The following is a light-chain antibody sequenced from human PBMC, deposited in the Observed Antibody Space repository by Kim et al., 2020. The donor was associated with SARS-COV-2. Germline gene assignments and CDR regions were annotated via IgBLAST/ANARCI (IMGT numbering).Light chain of an antibody. CDR1: QSIGSW. CDR3: QQYSSYSIT. CDR2: KAS. V-gene: IGKV1-5*03. Sequence: ADIGDIVTSTWRASQSIGSWLAWYQQKAGKAPKLLIYKASSLESGVPSRFSGSGSGTEFTLTISSLQPDDLATYYCQQYSSYSITFGQGTRLEIK. J-gene: IGKJ5*01.